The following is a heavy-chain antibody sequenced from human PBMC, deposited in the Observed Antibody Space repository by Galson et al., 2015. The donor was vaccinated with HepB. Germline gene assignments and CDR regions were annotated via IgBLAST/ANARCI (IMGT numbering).Heavy chain of an antibody. CDR2: IYYSGST. V-gene: IGHV4-39*01. CDR3: ARQPQQLNAFDI. Sequence: SETLSLTCTVSGGSTSSSSYYWGWIRQPPGKGLEWIGSIYYSGSTYYNPSLKSRVTISVDTSKNQFSLKLSSVTAADTAVYYCARQPQQLNAFDIWGQGTMVTVSS. CDR1: GGSTSSSSYY. D-gene: IGHD6-13*01. J-gene: IGHJ3*02.